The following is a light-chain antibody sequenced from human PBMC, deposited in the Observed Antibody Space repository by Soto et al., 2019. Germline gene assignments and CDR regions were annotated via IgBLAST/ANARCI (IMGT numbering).Light chain of an antibody. Sequence: DIQMTQSPSSLSASIGDRVTITCRAGHSISTYLNWFQQKPGKAPNLLIYTASNLHSGVPTRFSGSGSGTLFTLTISSLHPEDSAIYYCQQSYSDPTLGQGTRLEIK. CDR3: QQSYSDPT. V-gene: IGKV1-39*01. CDR2: TAS. J-gene: IGKJ5*01. CDR1: HSISTY.